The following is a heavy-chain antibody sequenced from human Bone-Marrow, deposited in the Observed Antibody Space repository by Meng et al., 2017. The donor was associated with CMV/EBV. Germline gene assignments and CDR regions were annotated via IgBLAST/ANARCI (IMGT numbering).Heavy chain of an antibody. CDR2: INHSGST. CDR1: GGSFSGYY. CDR3: ATDPIAARPADYYGMDV. J-gene: IGHJ6*02. D-gene: IGHD6-6*01. Sequence: GSLRLSCAVYGGSFSGYYWSWIRQPPGKGLEWIGEINHSGSTNYNPSLKSRVTISVDTSKNQFSLKLSSVTAADTAVYYCATDPIAARPADYYGMDVWGQGTTVTVSS. V-gene: IGHV4-34*01.